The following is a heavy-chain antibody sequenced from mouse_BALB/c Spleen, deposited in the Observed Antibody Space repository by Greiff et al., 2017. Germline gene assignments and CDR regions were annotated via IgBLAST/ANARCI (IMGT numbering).Heavy chain of an antibody. CDR1: GFNIKDTY. D-gene: IGHD2-2*01. CDR3: ARGYYGYGEAMDY. CDR2: IDPANGNT. V-gene: IGHV14-3*02. Sequence: VQLQQSGAELVKPGASVKLSCTASGFNIKDTYMHWVKQRPEQGLEWIGRIDPANGNTKYDPKFQGKATITADTSSNTAYLQLSSLTSEDTAVYYCARGYYGYGEAMDYWGQGTSVTVSS. J-gene: IGHJ4*01.